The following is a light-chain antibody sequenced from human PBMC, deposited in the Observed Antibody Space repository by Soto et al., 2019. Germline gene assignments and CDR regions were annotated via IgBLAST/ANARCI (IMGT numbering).Light chain of an antibody. CDR3: HQYGSSPPTLT. J-gene: IGKJ4*01. Sequence: EIVLTQSPGTLSLSPGERATLSCRASQSVSSSYLAWYQQKPGQAPRLLIYAASRRAAGIPDRFSGSGSGTDFTLTISRLEPEDFAVYYCHQYGSSPPTLTFGGGTKVEI. V-gene: IGKV3-20*01. CDR1: QSVSSSY. CDR2: AAS.